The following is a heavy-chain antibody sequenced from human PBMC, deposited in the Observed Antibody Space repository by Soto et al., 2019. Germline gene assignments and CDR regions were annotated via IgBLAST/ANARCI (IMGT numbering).Heavy chain of an antibody. D-gene: IGHD6-19*01. CDR1: GDSVSSNSAA. J-gene: IGHJ6*02. CDR3: ARDEVAVAANYYYYYGMDV. Sequence: PSPTLSLTCAISGDSVSSNSAAWNWIRQSPSRGLEWLGRTYYRSKWYNDYAVSVRSRITINPDTSKNQFSLQLNSVTPEDTAVYYCARDEVAVAANYYYYYGMDVWGQGTTVTVSS. V-gene: IGHV6-1*01. CDR2: TYYRSKWYN.